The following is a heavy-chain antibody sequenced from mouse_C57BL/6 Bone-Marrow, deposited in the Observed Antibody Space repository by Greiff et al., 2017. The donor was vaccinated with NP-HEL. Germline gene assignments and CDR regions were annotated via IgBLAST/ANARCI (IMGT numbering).Heavy chain of an antibody. CDR1: GYTFTDHT. CDR3: ARHSHYYGSSSYYAMDY. CDR2: IYPRDGST. D-gene: IGHD1-1*01. J-gene: IGHJ4*01. V-gene: IGHV1-78*01. Sequence: QVQLQQSDAELVKPGASVKISCKASGYTFTDHTIHWMKQRPEQGLEWIGYIYPRDGSTKYNEKFKGKATLTADKSSSTAYMQLNSLTSEDSAVYFCARHSHYYGSSSYYAMDYWGQGTSVTVSS.